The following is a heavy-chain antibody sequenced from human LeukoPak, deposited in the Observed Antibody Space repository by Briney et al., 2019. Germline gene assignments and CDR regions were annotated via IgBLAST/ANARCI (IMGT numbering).Heavy chain of an antibody. J-gene: IGHJ4*02. V-gene: IGHV4-39*01. CDR1: GGSISSSSYY. Sequence: SETLSLTCTVSGGSISSSSYYWGWIRQPPGKGLEWIGIIYYSGSTYYNPSLKSRVTISVDTSKNQFSLKLRSVSAADTAVYYCARRTHCYGSGSYFRRCYFDYWGQGTLVTVSS. CDR3: ARRTHCYGSGSYFRRCYFDY. CDR2: IYYSGST. D-gene: IGHD3-10*01.